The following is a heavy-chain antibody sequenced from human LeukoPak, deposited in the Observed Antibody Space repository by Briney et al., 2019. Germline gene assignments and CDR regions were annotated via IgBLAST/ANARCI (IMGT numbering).Heavy chain of an antibody. CDR1: GGSISRDS. Sequence: SSETLSLTFSVSGGSISRDSWSWIRQPAGKGLEWIGRIYSSESTNYNPSLKSRVTMSVDTSKNHFYLKLSSGTAAGTVLHYCTSYLQLNWLDPWGQGTLVTVSS. CDR3: TSYLQLNWLDP. CDR2: IYSSEST. D-gene: IGHD5-18*01. V-gene: IGHV4-4*07. J-gene: IGHJ5*02.